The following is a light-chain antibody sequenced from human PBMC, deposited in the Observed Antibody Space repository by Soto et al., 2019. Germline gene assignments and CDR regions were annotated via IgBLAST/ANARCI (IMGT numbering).Light chain of an antibody. CDR2: EVS. J-gene: IGLJ1*01. CDR1: SRDVGGYNY. CDR3: YSYAGGNNV. Sequence: QAVVTQPPSASGSLGQSVTISCTGTSRDVGGYNYVSWYQQHPGKAPKLMIYEVSKRPSGVPDRFSGSKSGSTASLTVSGLQAEDEADYYCYSYAGGNNVFGTGTKLTVL. V-gene: IGLV2-8*01.